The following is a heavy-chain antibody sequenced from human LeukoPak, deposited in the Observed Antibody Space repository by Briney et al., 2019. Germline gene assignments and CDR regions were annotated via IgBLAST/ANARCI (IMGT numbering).Heavy chain of an antibody. CDR1: GFTFSKYW. V-gene: IGHV3-74*01. Sequence: PGGSLRLSCAASGFTFSKYWMLWVRQAPGKGLESVSRINTDGTATTYADSVKGRFIVSRDNADNTMFLQMNSVRDEDTAVYYCATKQWLAPPPDSWGQGTPVTVSS. D-gene: IGHD6-19*01. CDR2: INTDGTAT. CDR3: ATKQWLAPPPDS. J-gene: IGHJ4*02.